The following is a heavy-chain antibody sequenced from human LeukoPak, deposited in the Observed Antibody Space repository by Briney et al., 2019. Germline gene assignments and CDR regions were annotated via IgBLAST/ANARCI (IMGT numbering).Heavy chain of an antibody. Sequence: PGGSLRLSCAASGFTFSSYEMNWVRQAPGKGLEWVSYISTTGSSIYYADSVQGRFTISRDNSKNTLYLQMNSLRPEDTAIYYCAKLSESGTYNNFFHYWGQGTLVTVFS. J-gene: IGHJ4*02. CDR1: GFTFSSYE. CDR2: ISTTGSSI. D-gene: IGHD3-10*01. CDR3: AKLSESGTYNNFFHY. V-gene: IGHV3-48*03.